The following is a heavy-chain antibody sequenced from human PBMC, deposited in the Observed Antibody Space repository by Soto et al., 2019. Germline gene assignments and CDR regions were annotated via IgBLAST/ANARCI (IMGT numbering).Heavy chain of an antibody. J-gene: IGHJ5*02. CDR1: GGTFSSYA. Sequence: QVQLVQSGAEVKKPGSSVKVSCKASGGTFSSYAISWVRQAPGQGLEWMGGIIPIFGTANYAQKFQGRVTITADESSSTAYMELSSLRSEDTAVYYCARDRLYGDYIGGPFDPWGQGTLVTVSS. V-gene: IGHV1-69*01. D-gene: IGHD4-17*01. CDR2: IIPIFGTA. CDR3: ARDRLYGDYIGGPFDP.